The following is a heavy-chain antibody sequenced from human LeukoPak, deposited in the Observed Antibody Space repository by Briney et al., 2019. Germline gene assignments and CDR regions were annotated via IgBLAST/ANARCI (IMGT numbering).Heavy chain of an antibody. CDR3: ARDPTEYCSSTNCYTGYFQH. D-gene: IGHD2-2*02. CDR2: INPNSGGT. V-gene: IGHV1-2*04. CDR1: GYTFTGYY. J-gene: IGHJ1*01. Sequence: ASVKVSCKASGYTFTGYYMHWVRQAPGQGLEWMGWINPNSGGTNYAQKFQGWVTMTRDTSISTAYMELSRLRSDDTAVYYCARDPTEYCSSTNCYTGYFQHWGQGTLVTVSS.